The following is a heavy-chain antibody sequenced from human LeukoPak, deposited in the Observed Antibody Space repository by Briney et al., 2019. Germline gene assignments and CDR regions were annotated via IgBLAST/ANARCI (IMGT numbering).Heavy chain of an antibody. Sequence: SETLSLTCTVSGDSVSSGGYYWSWIRQPPGKGVEWIGYIYYNGNTNYNPSLKTRVTISVDTSKNHFSLKLSSVTAADTAVYYCARDRMQQRNFDYWGQGTLVTVSS. CDR2: IYYNGNT. D-gene: IGHD6-13*01. V-gene: IGHV4-61*03. CDR3: ARDRMQQRNFDY. CDR1: GDSVSSGGYY. J-gene: IGHJ4*02.